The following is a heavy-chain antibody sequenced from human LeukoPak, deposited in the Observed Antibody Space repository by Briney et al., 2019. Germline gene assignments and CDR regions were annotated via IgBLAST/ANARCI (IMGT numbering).Heavy chain of an antibody. D-gene: IGHD2-15*01. CDR2: ISYDGSNK. CDR1: GFTFSSYG. J-gene: IGHJ3*02. V-gene: IGHV3-30*03. Sequence: GGSLRLSCAASGFTFSSYGMHWVRQAPGKGLEWVAVISYDGSNKYHADSVKGRFTISRDNSKNTLYLQMNSLRAEDTAVYYCASAIRYCSGGSCYSPWGLDAFDIWGQGTMVTVSS. CDR3: ASAIRYCSGGSCYSPWGLDAFDI.